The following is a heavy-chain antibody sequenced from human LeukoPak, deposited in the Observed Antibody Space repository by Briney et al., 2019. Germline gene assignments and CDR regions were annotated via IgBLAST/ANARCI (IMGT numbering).Heavy chain of an antibody. D-gene: IGHD6-13*01. CDR2: ISYDGSNK. J-gene: IGHJ5*02. V-gene: IGHV3-30*04. CDR1: GFTFGVYA. CDR3: ARTEGGPGIAAAWLFDP. Sequence: PGGSLRLSCAASGFTFGVYAMHWVRQAPAKGLEWVAFISYDGSNKYYADSVKGRFTISRDNSKNTLYLQMNSLRAEDTALYHCARTEGGPGIAAAWLFDPWGQGTLVTVSS.